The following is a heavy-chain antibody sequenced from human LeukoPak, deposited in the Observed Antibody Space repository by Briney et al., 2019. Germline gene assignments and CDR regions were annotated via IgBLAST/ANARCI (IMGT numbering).Heavy chain of an antibody. CDR3: AKDVMSGSYFLPMSVPFDI. CDR1: GFAFHTYD. V-gene: IGHV3-30*18. Sequence: GGSLRLSCAASGFAFHTYDMHWVRQAPGKGLEWVAIISYDGSDEYYADSVKGRFTISRDNSKNTVYVLMNSLRAEDTAVYYCAKDVMSGSYFLPMSVPFDIWGQGTLVTVSS. CDR2: ISYDGSDE. D-gene: IGHD1-26*01. J-gene: IGHJ3*02.